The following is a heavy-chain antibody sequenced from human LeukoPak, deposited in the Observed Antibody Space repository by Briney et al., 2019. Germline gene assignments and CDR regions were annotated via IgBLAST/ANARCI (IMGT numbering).Heavy chain of an antibody. CDR3: ARDLYSSGWFGY. Sequence: WGSLRLSCAASGFTFSSYSMNWVRQAPGKGLEWVSSISSSSYIYYADSVKGRFTISRDNAKNSLYLQMNSLRAEDTAVYYCARDLYSSGWFGYWGQGTLVTVSS. J-gene: IGHJ4*02. V-gene: IGHV3-21*01. D-gene: IGHD6-19*01. CDR2: ISSSSYI. CDR1: GFTFSSYS.